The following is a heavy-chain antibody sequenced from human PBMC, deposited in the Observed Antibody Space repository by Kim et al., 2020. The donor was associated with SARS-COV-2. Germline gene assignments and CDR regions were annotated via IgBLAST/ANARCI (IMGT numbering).Heavy chain of an antibody. CDR3: AKDSCITMIVVGKCDAFDI. CDR2: ISGSGGST. V-gene: IGHV3-23*01. Sequence: GGSLRLSCAASGFTLSSYAMSWVRQAPGKGLEWVSAISGSGGSTYYADSVKGRFTISRDNSKNTLYLQMNSLRAEDTAVYYCAKDSCITMIVVGKCDAFDIWGQGTMVTVSS. J-gene: IGHJ3*02. CDR1: GFTLSSYA. D-gene: IGHD3-22*01.